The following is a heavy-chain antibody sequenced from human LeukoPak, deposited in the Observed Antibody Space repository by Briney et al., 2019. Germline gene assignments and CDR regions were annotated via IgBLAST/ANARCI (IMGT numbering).Heavy chain of an antibody. V-gene: IGHV1-2*02. CDR3: AGVVGYCSSTSCYNPDIEFDY. CDR1: GYTFTGYY. J-gene: IGHJ4*02. D-gene: IGHD2-2*02. CDR2: INPNSGGT. Sequence: ASVKVSCKASGYTFTGYYIHWVRQAPGQGLEWMGWINPNSGGTNYAQKFQGRVTMTRDTSISTAYMELSRLRSDDTAVYYCAGVVGYCSSTSCYNPDIEFDYWGQGTLVTVSS.